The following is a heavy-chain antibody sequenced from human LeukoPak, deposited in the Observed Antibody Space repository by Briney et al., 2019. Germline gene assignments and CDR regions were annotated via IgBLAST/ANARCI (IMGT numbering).Heavy chain of an antibody. D-gene: IGHD1-26*01. J-gene: IGHJ4*02. CDR3: AKDGRYSGSYRTPDY. CDR2: ISGSGGST. CDR1: GFTFSSYA. V-gene: IGHV3-23*01. Sequence: PGGSLRLSCAASGFTFSSYAMSWVRQAPGKGLEWVSAISGSGGSTYYADSVKGRFAISRDNSKNTLYLQMNSLRAEDTAVYYCAKDGRYSGSYRTPDYWGQGTLVTVSS.